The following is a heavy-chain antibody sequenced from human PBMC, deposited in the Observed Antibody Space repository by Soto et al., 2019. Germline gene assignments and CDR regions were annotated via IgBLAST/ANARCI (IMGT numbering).Heavy chain of an antibody. Sequence: GGSLRLSCAASGFSFSNYGLHWVRQAPGKGLEWVAVISYDGGNKYYADSVKGRFTISRDNPKNTLYLQMNSLRPEDTAIYYCAKIIGFCSSSSCSRDYYYYYGMDVWGHGTTVTVSS. CDR2: ISYDGGNK. CDR1: GFSFSNYG. J-gene: IGHJ6*02. CDR3: AKIIGFCSSSSCSRDYYYYYGMDV. V-gene: IGHV3-30*18. D-gene: IGHD2-2*01.